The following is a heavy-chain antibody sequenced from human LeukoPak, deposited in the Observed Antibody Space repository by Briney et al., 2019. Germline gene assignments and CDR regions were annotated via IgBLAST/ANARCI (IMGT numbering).Heavy chain of an antibody. CDR2: IYYSGST. Sequence: SETLSLTCTVSGGSISSYYWSWIRQPPGKGLEWIGYIYYSGSTNYNPSLKSRVTISVDTSKNQFSLKLSSVTAADTAVYYCARWEESFGGYSYGWYGYWGQGTLVTVSS. J-gene: IGHJ4*02. V-gene: IGHV4-59*01. D-gene: IGHD5-18*01. CDR1: GGSISSYY. CDR3: ARWEESFGGYSYGWYGY.